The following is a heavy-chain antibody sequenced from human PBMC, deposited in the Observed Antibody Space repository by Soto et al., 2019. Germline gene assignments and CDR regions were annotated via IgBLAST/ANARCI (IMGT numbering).Heavy chain of an antibody. CDR3: AKDWGPMDAFDI. CDR1: GFTFSSYG. Sequence: GGSLRLSCAASGFTFSSYGMHWVRQAPGKGPEWVAVISYDGSNKYYADSVKGRFTISRDNSKNTLYLQMNSLRAEDTAVYYCAKDWGPMDAFDIWGQGTMVTVSS. CDR2: ISYDGSNK. D-gene: IGHD3-16*01. J-gene: IGHJ3*02. V-gene: IGHV3-30*18.